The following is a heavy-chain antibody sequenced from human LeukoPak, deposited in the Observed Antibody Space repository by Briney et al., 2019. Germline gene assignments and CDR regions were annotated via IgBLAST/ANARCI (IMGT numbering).Heavy chain of an antibody. V-gene: IGHV1-24*01. CDR2: FDPEDGET. J-gene: IGHJ6*02. D-gene: IGHD3-3*01. CDR3: ATETRYDFWSGPYGMDV. CDR1: GYTLTELS. Sequence: GASVKVSCKASGYTLTELSMHWVRQAPGKGLEWRGGFDPEDGETIYAQKFQGRVTMTEDTSTDTAYMELSSLRSEDTAVYYCATETRYDFWSGPYGMDVWGQGTTVTVSS.